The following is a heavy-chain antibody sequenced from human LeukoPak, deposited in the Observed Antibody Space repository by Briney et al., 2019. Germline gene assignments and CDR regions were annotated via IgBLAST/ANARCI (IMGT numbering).Heavy chain of an antibody. Sequence: QAGGSLRLSCPASAFTFSNYVMSWVRQAPGKGREWVSTISASGERTYHADTVRGRFTIARDNSKNTLNLQMNSLRADDTAVYYCAKAGPGTMTFDAFDIWGQGTVVTVSS. V-gene: IGHV3-23*01. D-gene: IGHD3-22*01. CDR3: AKAGPGTMTFDAFDI. J-gene: IGHJ3*02. CDR1: AFTFSNYV. CDR2: ISASGERT.